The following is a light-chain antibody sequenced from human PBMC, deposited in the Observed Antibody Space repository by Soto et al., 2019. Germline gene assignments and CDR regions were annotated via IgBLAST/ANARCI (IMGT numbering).Light chain of an antibody. Sequence: IMITQSPATLSVSPGERATLSCRASQSVSSNLAWYQQKPGQAPRLLVYGASTRATGIPARFSGSGSGTEFTLTISSLQSEDFAVYCCQQYYKLPWTFGQGTKVDIK. CDR1: QSVSSN. J-gene: IGKJ1*01. CDR3: QQYYKLPWT. V-gene: IGKV3-15*01. CDR2: GAS.